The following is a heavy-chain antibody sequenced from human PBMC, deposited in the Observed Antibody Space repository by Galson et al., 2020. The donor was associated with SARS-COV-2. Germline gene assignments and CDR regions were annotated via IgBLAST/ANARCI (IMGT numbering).Heavy chain of an antibody. J-gene: IGHJ4*02. CDR1: GFTFSNYW. CDR3: ARGGSTTSRGHDH. V-gene: IGHV3-74*01. Sequence: TGGSLRLSCAASGFTFSNYWMHWVRQTPGKEPVWVSRISPDGINTNYADSVKGRFTISRDNAKTTLYLQMNSLRVEDTAVYYCARGGSTTSRGHDHWGQGILVTVSS. D-gene: IGHD1-1*01. CDR2: ISPDGINT.